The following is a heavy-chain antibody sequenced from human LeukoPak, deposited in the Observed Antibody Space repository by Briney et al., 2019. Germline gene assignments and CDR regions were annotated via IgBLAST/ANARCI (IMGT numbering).Heavy chain of an antibody. J-gene: IGHJ4*02. Sequence: PGGSLRLSCAASGFTFSTYWMTWVRQAPGKGLEWGANINQGGSDKYYVDSVKGRFTISRDNAKNSLYLQMNSLRAEDTAVYYCARRNTGWGDCSGSSCYRDDFDYWGQGTLATVAS. CDR2: INQGGSDK. CDR1: GFTFSTYW. CDR3: ARRNTGWGDCSGSSCYRDDFDY. D-gene: IGHD2-15*01. V-gene: IGHV3-7*04.